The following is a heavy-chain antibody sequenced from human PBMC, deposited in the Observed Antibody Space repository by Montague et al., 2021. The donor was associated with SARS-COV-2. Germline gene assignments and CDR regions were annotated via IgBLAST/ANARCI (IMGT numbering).Heavy chain of an antibody. Sequence: SETLSLTCAVYGGPFSGDGSFSGYYWSWIRQPPGKGLEWIGEINHSGSTNYNPSLKSRVTISVDTSKNQFSLKLSSVTAADTAVYYCARGYDYVWGSYRYLHWFDPWGQGTLVTVSS. V-gene: IGHV4-34*01. CDR3: ARGYDYVWGSYRYLHWFDP. CDR1: GGPFSGDGSFSGYY. CDR2: INHSGST. D-gene: IGHD3-16*02. J-gene: IGHJ5*02.